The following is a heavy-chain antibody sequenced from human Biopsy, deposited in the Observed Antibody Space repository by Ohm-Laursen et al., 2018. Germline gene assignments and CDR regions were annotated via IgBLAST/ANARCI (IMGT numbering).Heavy chain of an antibody. J-gene: IGHJ4*02. CDR2: VFDRGTT. D-gene: IGHD6-6*01. CDR1: GDSITRSY. Sequence: GTLSLTCTLSGDSITRSYWSWIRQSPGKGLEWIGHVFDRGTTNYNPSVKSRVTMSVDTSKKQLSLKVRSVTAADTAVYYCARGEYSSSIFDHWGQGTLVTVSS. V-gene: IGHV4-59*12. CDR3: ARGEYSSSIFDH.